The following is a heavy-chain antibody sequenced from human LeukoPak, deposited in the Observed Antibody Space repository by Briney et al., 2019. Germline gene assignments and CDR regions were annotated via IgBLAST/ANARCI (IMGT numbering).Heavy chain of an antibody. CDR2: INSNGGST. V-gene: IGHV3-64D*08. J-gene: IGHJ4*02. CDR1: GFTFSAYA. D-gene: IGHD5-12*01. Sequence: GSLRLSCSVSGFTFSAYAMHWVHQAPGKGLEFLSSINSNGGSTYHADSVKGRFTISRDNSKSTLYLQMRSLRPEDTAVYYCVKSGYSTLSDVDYWGQGTLVTVSS. CDR3: VKSGYSTLSDVDY.